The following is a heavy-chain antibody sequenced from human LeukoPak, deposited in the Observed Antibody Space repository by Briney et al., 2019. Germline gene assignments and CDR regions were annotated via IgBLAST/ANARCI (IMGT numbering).Heavy chain of an antibody. CDR3: AREESGGYSYYYYGMDV. D-gene: IGHD5-18*01. V-gene: IGHV3-48*04. Sequence: GGSLRLSCAASGFTFSSYSMNWVRQAPGKGLEWVSYISSSSSTIYYADSVKGRFTISRDNAKNSLYLQMNSLRAEDTAVYYCAREESGGYSYYYYGMDVWGKGTTVTVSS. J-gene: IGHJ6*04. CDR1: GFTFSSYS. CDR2: ISSSSSTI.